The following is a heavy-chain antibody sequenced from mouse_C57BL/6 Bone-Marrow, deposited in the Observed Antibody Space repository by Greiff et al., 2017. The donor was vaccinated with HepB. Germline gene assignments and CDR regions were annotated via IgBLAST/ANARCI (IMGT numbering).Heavy chain of an antibody. D-gene: IGHD2-1*01. Sequence: EVQLQESGPELVKPGASVKISCKASGYTFTDYYMNWVKQSHGKSLEWIGDINPNNGGTSYNQKFKGKATLTVDKSSSTAYMELRSLTSEDSAVYYCAGGNYEPYYFDYWGQGTTLTVSS. CDR2: INPNNGGT. J-gene: IGHJ2*01. CDR3: AGGNYEPYYFDY. V-gene: IGHV1-26*01. CDR1: GYTFTDYY.